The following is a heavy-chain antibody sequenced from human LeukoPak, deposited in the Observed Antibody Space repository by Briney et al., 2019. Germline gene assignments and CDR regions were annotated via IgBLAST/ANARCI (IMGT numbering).Heavy chain of an antibody. CDR1: GLTFRTYA. D-gene: IGHD3-16*02. V-gene: IGHV3-23*01. Sequence: GGSLRLSCAASGLTFRTYAMSWVRQAPGKGLEWVSSISDSGGYTFYADSVKGRFTISRDDSKNTVYLQMNSLRAEDTAVYYCAKGGSYRSQPYFDYWGQGTPVTVSS. J-gene: IGHJ4*02. CDR3: AKGGSYRSQPYFDY. CDR2: ISDSGGYT.